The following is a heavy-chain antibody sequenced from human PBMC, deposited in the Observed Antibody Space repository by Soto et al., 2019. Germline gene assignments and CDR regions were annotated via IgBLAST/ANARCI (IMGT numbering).Heavy chain of an antibody. CDR1: CASITSSNW. CDR2: IYHSGST. CDR3: VRTYSSGWYPSYYFDS. D-gene: IGHD6-19*01. V-gene: IGHV4-4*02. Sequence: SETLSLTCAVSCASITSSNWWSWVRQPPGKGLEWFGEIYHSGSTNYNPSLKSRVTISVDKSKNQFSLKLSSVTAADTAVYYCVRTYSSGWYPSYYFDSWGHGTLVTVSS. J-gene: IGHJ4*01.